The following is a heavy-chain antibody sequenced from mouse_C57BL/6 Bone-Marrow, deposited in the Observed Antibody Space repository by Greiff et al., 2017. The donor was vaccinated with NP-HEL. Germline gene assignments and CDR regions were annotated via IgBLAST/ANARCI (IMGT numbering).Heavy chain of an antibody. D-gene: IGHD2-1*01. Sequence: QVQLQQPGAELVRPGTSVKLSCKASGYTFTSYWMHWVKQRPGQGLEWIGVIDPADSYTNYNEKFKGKATLTVDTSSSTAYMQLSSLTSEDSAVYYCARVSTMGMWFAFGGRGTLVTVTA. J-gene: IGHJ3*01. CDR3: ARVSTMGMWFAF. V-gene: IGHV1-59*01. CDR1: GYTFTSYW. CDR2: IDPADSYT.